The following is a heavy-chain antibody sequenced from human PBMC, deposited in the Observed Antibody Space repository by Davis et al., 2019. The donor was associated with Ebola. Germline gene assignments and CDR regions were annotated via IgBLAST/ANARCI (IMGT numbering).Heavy chain of an antibody. Sequence: GGSLRLSCAASGFTFSSYGMHWVRQAPGKGLEWVAVISYDGSNKYYADSVKGRFTISRDNSKNTLYLQMNSLRAEDTAVYYCVKTQSSTHFDYWGQGTLVTVSS. J-gene: IGHJ4*02. CDR1: GFTFSSYG. CDR3: VKTQSSTHFDY. D-gene: IGHD6-13*01. CDR2: ISYDGSNK. V-gene: IGHV3-30*18.